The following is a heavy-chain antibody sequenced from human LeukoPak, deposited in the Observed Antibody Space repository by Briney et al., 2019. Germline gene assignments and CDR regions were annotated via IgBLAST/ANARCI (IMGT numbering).Heavy chain of an antibody. CDR1: GFSVGTNY. CDR3: ARDTGSGHCSGNWCRAAFDV. Sequence: PGGSLRLSCVMSGFSVGTNYMTWVRQAPGKGLEWVSVIYSGDSSYYADSAKGRFTISRDTPKNTLYLQMNSLRAEDTAVYYCARDTGSGHCSGNWCRAAFDVWGQGTMVTVS. CDR2: IYSGDSS. J-gene: IGHJ3*01. V-gene: IGHV3-53*01. D-gene: IGHD2-15*01.